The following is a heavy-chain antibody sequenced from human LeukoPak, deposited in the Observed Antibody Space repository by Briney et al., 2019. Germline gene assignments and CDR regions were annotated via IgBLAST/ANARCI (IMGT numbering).Heavy chain of an antibody. J-gene: IGHJ4*02. CDR2: IIPIFGTT. Sequence: GASVKVSCKTSGGTFTNSAINWVRQAPGQRLQWMGGIIPIFGTTNYAQKLQGRVTITTDESTSTAYMQLSSLRSEDTAAYSCVSYDGGDLYIEKWGQGTLVTVSS. CDR1: GGTFTNSA. V-gene: IGHV1-69*05. CDR3: VSYDGGDLYIEK. D-gene: IGHD2-21*01.